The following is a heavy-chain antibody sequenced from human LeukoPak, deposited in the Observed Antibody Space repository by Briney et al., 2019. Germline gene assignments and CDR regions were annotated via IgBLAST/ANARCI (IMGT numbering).Heavy chain of an antibody. CDR2: ISSSGTTI. Sequence: PGGSLRLSCAASGFTFSNYEMNWVRQAPGKGLEWVSYISSSGTTIYYADSVKGRFTISRDNSKNTLYLQMNSLRAEDTAVYYCARAGTDRNPFDYWGQGTLVTVSS. CDR1: GFTFSNYE. D-gene: IGHD6-13*01. CDR3: ARAGTDRNPFDY. V-gene: IGHV3-48*03. J-gene: IGHJ4*02.